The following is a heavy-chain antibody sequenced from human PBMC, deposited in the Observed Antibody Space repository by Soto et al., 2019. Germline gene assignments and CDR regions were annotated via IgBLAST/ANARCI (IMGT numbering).Heavy chain of an antibody. CDR1: GGTFSSYA. CDR2: IIPIFGTA. J-gene: IGHJ6*02. V-gene: IGHV1-69*01. Sequence: QVQLVQYGAEVKKPGSSVKVSCKASGGTFSSYAISWVRQAPGQGLEWMGGIIPIFGTANYAQKFQGRVTITADESTSTAYMELSSLRSEDTAVYYCARGRVATIARSYGMDVWGQGTTVTVSS. CDR3: ARGRVATIARSYGMDV. D-gene: IGHD5-12*01.